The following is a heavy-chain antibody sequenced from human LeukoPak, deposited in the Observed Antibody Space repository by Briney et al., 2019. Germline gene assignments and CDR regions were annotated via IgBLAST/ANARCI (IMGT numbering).Heavy chain of an antibody. CDR1: GFTFKTYW. Sequence: PGGSLRLSCAASGFTFKTYWMHWVRQAPGKGLVWVSSLSASSGYIYYADSVKGRFAISRDNSKSMLFLQLNSLRAEDTALYYCARDLHYYVAMDVWGQGTTVTVSS. V-gene: IGHV3-21*04. J-gene: IGHJ6*02. CDR3: ARDLHYYVAMDV. D-gene: IGHD3-10*02. CDR2: LSASSGYI.